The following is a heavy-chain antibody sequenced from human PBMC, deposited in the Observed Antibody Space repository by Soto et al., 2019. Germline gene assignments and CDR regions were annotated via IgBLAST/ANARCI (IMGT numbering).Heavy chain of an antibody. CDR2: ISAYNGNR. CDR1: GYTFTNYA. J-gene: IGHJ3*02. D-gene: IGHD3-16*02. CDR3: ARAGHYRDDDAFDM. V-gene: IGHV1-18*04. Sequence: QVQLVQSGAEVKKPGASVKVSCRASGYTFTNYAVNWVRQAPGQGLEWMGWISAYNGNRNYAQKFQGRVSMTTDTSTSTAYMELRSLRSDDSAVYYCARAGHYRDDDAFDMWGLGTMVIVSS.